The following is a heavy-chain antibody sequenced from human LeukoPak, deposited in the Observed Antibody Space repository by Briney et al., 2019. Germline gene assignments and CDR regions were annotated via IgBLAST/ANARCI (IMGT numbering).Heavy chain of an antibody. V-gene: IGHV1-46*01. CDR2: INPSGTSR. J-gene: IGHJ3*02. CDR1: GYTFTSNY. CDR3: ATSGIDDSRGGAAFDI. D-gene: IGHD3-22*01. Sequence: GASVKVSCKASGYTFTSNYIHWVRQAPGQGLEWTGIINPSGTSRSYAQKFQGRVTMTRDTSTSTVYMELGSLTSEDTAIYYCATSGIDDSRGGAAFDIWGQGTMVTVSS.